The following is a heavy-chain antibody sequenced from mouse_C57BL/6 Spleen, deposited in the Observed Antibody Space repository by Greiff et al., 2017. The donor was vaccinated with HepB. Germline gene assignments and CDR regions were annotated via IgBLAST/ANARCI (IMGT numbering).Heavy chain of an antibody. CDR2: IYPGDGDT. Sequence: QVQLKQSGPELVKPGASVKISCKASGYAFSSSWMNWVKQRPGKGLEWIGRIYPGDGDTNYNGKFKGKATLTADKSSSTAYMQLSSLTSEDSAVYFCAKLYGYGFDYWGQGTTLTVSS. CDR3: AKLYGYGFDY. J-gene: IGHJ2*01. D-gene: IGHD2-2*01. V-gene: IGHV1-82*01. CDR1: GYAFSSSW.